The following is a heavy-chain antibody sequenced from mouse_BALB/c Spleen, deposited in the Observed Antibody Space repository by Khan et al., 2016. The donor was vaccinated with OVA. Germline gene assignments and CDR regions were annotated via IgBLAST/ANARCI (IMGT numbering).Heavy chain of an antibody. V-gene: IGHV9-3-1*01. CDR3: TRPPHFSYVLVY. CDR2: ISTYTGEP. J-gene: IGHJ4*01. CDR1: GYTFTNYG. Sequence: QIQLVQSGPELKKPGETVKISCKASGYTFTNYGMNWVKQAPGKALKWMGWISTYTGEPTYADDFQGRFAFSLETSASPAYLQINNLKNEDTATYFCTRPPHFSYVLVYWGQGTSVTVSS.